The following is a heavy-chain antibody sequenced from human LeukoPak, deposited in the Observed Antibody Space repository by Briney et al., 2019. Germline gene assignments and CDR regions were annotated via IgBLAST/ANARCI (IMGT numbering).Heavy chain of an antibody. CDR2: IIPIFGTT. CDR3: ARGCNSATCPFDY. Sequence: PSVKLCCNASGGTFNTYAVSLVRQAPGQGLELMGGIIPIFGTTNYAQTFRDRVTITTDESTSTVFLELSSLRSEDTAVYYCARGCNSATCPFDYWGQGTLVTVSS. V-gene: IGHV1-69*05. J-gene: IGHJ4*02. CDR1: GGTFNTYA. D-gene: IGHD2-2*01.